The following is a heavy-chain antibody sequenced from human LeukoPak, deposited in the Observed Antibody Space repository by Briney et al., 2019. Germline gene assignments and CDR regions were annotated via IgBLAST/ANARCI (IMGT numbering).Heavy chain of an antibody. J-gene: IGHJ4*02. CDR1: GGPTSSFY. D-gene: IGHD3-22*01. CDR3: ATSFYYDSSGYYYAIAY. V-gene: IGHV4-4*07. Sequence: SETLSLTCTVSGGPTSSFYWSWIRQPAGKGLERIGRIFTTGDTDYNPSLKSRVTMSVDTSKNQFSLKLTSVTAADTAVYYCATSFYYDSSGYYYAIAYWGQGILVTVSS. CDR2: IFTTGDT.